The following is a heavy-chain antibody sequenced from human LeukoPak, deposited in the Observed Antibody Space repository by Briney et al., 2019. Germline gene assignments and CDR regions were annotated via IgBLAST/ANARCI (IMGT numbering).Heavy chain of an antibody. V-gene: IGHV1-18*01. Sequence: ASVKVSCKASGYTFTSYGISWVRQAPGQGLEWMGWISAYNGNTNYAQKLQGRVTMTTDTSTSTVYMELRSLRSDDTAVYYCARDGYSSGHTFDYWGQGTLVTVSS. J-gene: IGHJ4*02. CDR2: ISAYNGNT. CDR3: ARDGYSSGHTFDY. D-gene: IGHD6-19*01. CDR1: GYTFTSYG.